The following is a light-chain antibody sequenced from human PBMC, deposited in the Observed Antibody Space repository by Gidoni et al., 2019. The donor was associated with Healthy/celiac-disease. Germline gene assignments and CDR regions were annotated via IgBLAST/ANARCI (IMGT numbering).Light chain of an antibody. CDR2: AAS. J-gene: IGKJ1*01. CDR1: QSISSY. V-gene: IGKV1-39*01. CDR3: QQSYSTPGT. Sequence: DIQMTQSSSSLSASVGDRVTITCRASQSISSYLNWYQQKPGKAPKLLLYAASSLQSGVPSRFSGSGSGTDFTLTISSLQPEDFSTYYCQQSYSTPGTFGQGTKVEIK.